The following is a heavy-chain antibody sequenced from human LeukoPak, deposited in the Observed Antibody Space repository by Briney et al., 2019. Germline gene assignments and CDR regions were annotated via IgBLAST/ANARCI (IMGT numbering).Heavy chain of an antibody. J-gene: IGHJ4*02. CDR1: GGSISSYY. V-gene: IGHV4-59*01. CDR3: ARHAKSSPYYFDY. CDR2: IYYSGST. Sequence: SETLSLTCTVSGGSISSYYWSWIRQPPGKGPEGVGYIYYSGSTNYNPSLKSRVTISVDTSKNQFSLKLSSVTAADTAVYYCARHAKSSPYYFDYWGQGTLVTVSS. D-gene: IGHD2-8*01.